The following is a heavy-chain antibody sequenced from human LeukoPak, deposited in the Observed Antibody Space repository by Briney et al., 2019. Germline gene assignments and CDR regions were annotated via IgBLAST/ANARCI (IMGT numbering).Heavy chain of an antibody. CDR3: ARIYRGYDWGFDY. CDR1: GFTFSSYA. J-gene: IGHJ4*02. V-gene: IGHV3-53*01. Sequence: GGSLRLSCAASGFTFSSYAMSWVRQAPGKGLEWVSVIYSGGSTYYADSVKGRFTISRDNSKNTLYLQMNSLRAEDTAVYYCARIYRGYDWGFDYWGQGTLVTVSS. D-gene: IGHD5-12*01. CDR2: IYSGGST.